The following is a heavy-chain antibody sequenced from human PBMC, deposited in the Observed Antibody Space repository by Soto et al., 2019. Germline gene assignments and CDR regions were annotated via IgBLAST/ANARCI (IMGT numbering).Heavy chain of an antibody. Sequence: QLHLVQSGAVVKKPGASVTVSCSASGYPVTAYYMHWVRQAPGRGREWMGGINAATGAAKYTQTFQGRVPMTRDTSTCTVFMELSGLTSEDTAVFFWARGGGVGVAGSAAFDMWGQGTLVTVSS. J-gene: IGHJ3*02. CDR1: GYPVTAYY. CDR2: INAATGAA. D-gene: IGHD3-3*01. CDR3: ARGGGVGVAGSAAFDM. V-gene: IGHV1-2*02.